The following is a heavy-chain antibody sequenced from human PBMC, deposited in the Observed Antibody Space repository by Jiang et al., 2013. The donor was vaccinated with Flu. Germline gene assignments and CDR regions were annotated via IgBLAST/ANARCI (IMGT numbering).Heavy chain of an antibody. CDR2: IYYSGST. CDR1: GDSLSTRGYY. J-gene: IGHJ5*02. V-gene: IGHV4-31*03. CDR3: ALLTAWFDP. Sequence: VKPSQTLSLTCTVSGDSLSTRGYYWSWVRQVPGKDLEWIGYIYYSGSTHYNPSLQSRLTISLDMSKNQFSLKLTSVTAADTAIYYCALLTAWFDPWGQGTLVTVSS.